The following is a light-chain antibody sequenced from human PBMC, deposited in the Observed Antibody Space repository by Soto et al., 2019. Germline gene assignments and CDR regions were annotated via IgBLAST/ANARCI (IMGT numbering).Light chain of an antibody. J-gene: IGLJ2*01. CDR1: SSDVGGYKY. Sequence: QSVLTQPAAVSGSPGQSITISCTGTSSDVGGYKYVSWYQLHPGKAPKLMIYDVSNRPSGVSNRFSGAKSGNTASLTISGLQAEVEADYYCSSFSSSSPLVVFGGGTKLTVL. V-gene: IGLV2-14*03. CDR2: DVS. CDR3: SSFSSSSPLVV.